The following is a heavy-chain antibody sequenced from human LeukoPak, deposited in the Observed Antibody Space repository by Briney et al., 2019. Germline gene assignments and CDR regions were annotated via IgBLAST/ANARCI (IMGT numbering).Heavy chain of an antibody. D-gene: IGHD5-18*01. V-gene: IGHV1-46*01. Sequence: ASVKVSCKASGYTFTSYYMHWVRQAPGQGLEWMGIINPSGGSTSYAQKFQGRVTMTRDMSTSTVYMELSSLRSEDTAVYYRARAYSYGKGGYYFDYWGQGTLVTVSS. J-gene: IGHJ4*02. CDR2: INPSGGST. CDR1: GYTFTSYY. CDR3: ARAYSYGKGGYYFDY.